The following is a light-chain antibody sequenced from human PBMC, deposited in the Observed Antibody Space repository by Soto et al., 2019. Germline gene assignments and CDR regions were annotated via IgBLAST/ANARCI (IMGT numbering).Light chain of an antibody. Sequence: EFVLTQSPGTLSLSPGERATLSCRASQTVRNNYLAWYQQKPGQAPRLLIYDASSRATGIPDRFSGGGSGTDFTLTISRLEPEDFAVYYCQQYNNWPRTFGQGTIVDIK. J-gene: IGKJ1*01. V-gene: IGKV3-20*01. CDR2: DAS. CDR1: QTVRNNY. CDR3: QQYNNWPRT.